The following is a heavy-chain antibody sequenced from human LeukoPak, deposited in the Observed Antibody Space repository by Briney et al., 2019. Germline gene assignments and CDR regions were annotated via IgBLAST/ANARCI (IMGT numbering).Heavy chain of an antibody. CDR2: IYYSGST. J-gene: IGHJ6*03. CDR1: GYSISSGYY. V-gene: IGHV4-38-2*02. D-gene: IGHD1-26*01. Sequence: SETLSLTCTVSGYSISSGYYWGWIRQPPGKGLEWIGSIYYSGSTYYNPSLKSRVTISVDTSKNQFSLKLSSVTAADTAVYYCARVVGATLYYYYYYMDVWGKGTTVTVSS. CDR3: ARVVGATLYYYYYYMDV.